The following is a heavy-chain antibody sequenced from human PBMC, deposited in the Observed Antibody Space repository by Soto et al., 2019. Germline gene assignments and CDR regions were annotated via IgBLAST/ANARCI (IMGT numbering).Heavy chain of an antibody. Sequence: PGGSLRLSCAASGFTFGNHWMHWVRQAPGKGLEWVSRVISDGNTIDYADSVKGRFTVPRDNAKSTLYLQMNSLRAEDTAVYYCATAEVDHWGPGTLVTVSS. CDR2: VISDGNTI. CDR1: GFTFGNHW. V-gene: IGHV3-74*01. J-gene: IGHJ5*02. CDR3: ATAEVDH.